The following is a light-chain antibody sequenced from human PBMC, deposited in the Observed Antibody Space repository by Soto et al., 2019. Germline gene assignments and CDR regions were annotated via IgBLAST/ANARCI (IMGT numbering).Light chain of an antibody. V-gene: IGKV1-39*01. CDR3: QQSFASSWT. CDR2: GTS. CDR1: QAIGNS. J-gene: IGKJ1*01. Sequence: DIQMTQSPSSLSASVGDRVTITCRTSQAIGNSVNWYQQKPGKAPNLLVYGTSTLQSGVPSSFSGSGSGTDFTLTISSAQREDFATYYCQQSFASSWTFVQGTKVEIK.